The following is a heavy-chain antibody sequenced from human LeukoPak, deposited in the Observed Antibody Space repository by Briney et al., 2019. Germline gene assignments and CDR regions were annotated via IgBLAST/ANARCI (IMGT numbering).Heavy chain of an antibody. CDR3: ARDRGGWYDWFDP. V-gene: IGHV3-48*01. J-gene: IGHJ5*02. D-gene: IGHD6-19*01. CDR2: ISSSSSTI. Sequence: GGSLRLSCAASGFTFSSYSMNGVRQAPGKGLEWVSYISSSSSTIYYADSVKGRFTISRDNAKNSLYLQMNSLRAEDTAVYYCARDRGGWYDWFDPWGQGTLVTVSS. CDR1: GFTFSSYS.